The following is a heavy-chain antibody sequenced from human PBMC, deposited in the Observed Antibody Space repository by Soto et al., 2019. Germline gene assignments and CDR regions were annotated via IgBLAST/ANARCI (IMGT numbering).Heavy chain of an antibody. J-gene: IGHJ3*02. Sequence: EASVKVSCKASGYTFTSYGISWVRQAPGQGLEWMGWISAYNGNTNYAQKLQGRVTMTTDTSTSTAYMELRSLRSDDTAVYYCAREEYYYDSSGRDAFDIWGQGTMVTV. CDR3: AREEYYYDSSGRDAFDI. D-gene: IGHD3-22*01. CDR2: ISAYNGNT. CDR1: GYTFTSYG. V-gene: IGHV1-18*01.